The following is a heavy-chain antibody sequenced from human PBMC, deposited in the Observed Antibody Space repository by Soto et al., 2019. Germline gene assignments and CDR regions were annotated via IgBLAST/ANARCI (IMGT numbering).Heavy chain of an antibody. D-gene: IGHD5-18*01. CDR1: GAPISGGDYH. J-gene: IGHJ2*01. Sequence: QVQLQESGPGLVKPSQTLSLMCTVSGAPISGGDYHWNWIRQAPGKGLEWIGYIFPSGATHYNSSLGSRISMSVGTSKSHFSLKLTSVTAAGTAVYFCARGSAAKRYFDLWGRGTLVTVSS. CDR2: IFPSGAT. CDR3: ARGSAAKRYFDL. V-gene: IGHV4-30-4*01.